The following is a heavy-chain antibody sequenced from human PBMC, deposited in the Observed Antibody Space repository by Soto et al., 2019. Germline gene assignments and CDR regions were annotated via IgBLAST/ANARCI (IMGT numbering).Heavy chain of an antibody. CDR3: ARGRAASRLYYYYGMDV. CDR1: GGSFSGYY. Sequence: SETLSLTCAVYGGSFSGYYWSWIRQPPGKGLEWIGEINHSGSTNYNPSLKSRVTISVDTSKNQFSLKLSSVTAADTAVYYCARGRAASRLYYYYGMDVWGQGTTVTVSS. CDR2: INHSGST. D-gene: IGHD6-13*01. V-gene: IGHV4-34*01. J-gene: IGHJ6*02.